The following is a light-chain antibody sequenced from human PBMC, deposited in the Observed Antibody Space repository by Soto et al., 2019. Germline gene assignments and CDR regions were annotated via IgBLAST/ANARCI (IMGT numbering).Light chain of an antibody. CDR3: QQYRNRPWT. CDR2: GAS. Sequence: DIQMTQSPSSLSASVGDRVTITCRTSQSIGKYLNWYQQKPGKAPRLLIYGASRLQSGVPSRFSGSGSGTDFTFTISSLEPEDIATYYCQQYRNRPWTFGQGTKVDIK. J-gene: IGKJ1*01. CDR1: QSIGKY. V-gene: IGKV1-33*01.